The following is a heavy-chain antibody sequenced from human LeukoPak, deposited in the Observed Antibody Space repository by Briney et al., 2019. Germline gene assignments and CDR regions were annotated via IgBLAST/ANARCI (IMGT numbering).Heavy chain of an antibody. CDR2: ISYDGSNK. Sequence: GGSLRLSCAASGFTFSSYGMHWVRQAPGKGLEWVAVISYDGSNKYYADSVKGRFTISRDNSKNTLYLQMNSLRAEDTAVYYCAKGPPDYGDYPEYFQHWGQGTLVTVSS. CDR1: GFTFSSYG. CDR3: AKGPPDYGDYPEYFQH. V-gene: IGHV3-30*18. J-gene: IGHJ1*01. D-gene: IGHD4-17*01.